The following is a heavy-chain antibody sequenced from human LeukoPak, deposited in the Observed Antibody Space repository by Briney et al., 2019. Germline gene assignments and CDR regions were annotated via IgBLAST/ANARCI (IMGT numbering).Heavy chain of an antibody. CDR3: ARGRHCSRTSCYIDAFDI. V-gene: IGHV3-48*02. CDR1: GFTFSSYS. Sequence: GGSLRLSCAASGFTFSSYSMNWVRQAPGKGLEWVSYISSSSSTIYYADSVKGRFTISRDNAKNSLYLQMNGPRDEDTAVYYCARGRHCSRTSCYIDAFDIWGQGTMVTVSS. J-gene: IGHJ3*02. D-gene: IGHD2-2*02. CDR2: ISSSSSTI.